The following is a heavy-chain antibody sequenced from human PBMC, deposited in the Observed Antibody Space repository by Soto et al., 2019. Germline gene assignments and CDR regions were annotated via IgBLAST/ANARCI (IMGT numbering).Heavy chain of an antibody. CDR1: RITFSSYA. CDR2: ISGSGGST. D-gene: IGHD3-10*01. CDR3: AKEGSYYYASGSSDPFDY. J-gene: IGHJ4*02. V-gene: IGHV3-23*01. Sequence: GGSLRLSCAASRITFSSYAMSWVRQAPGKGLEWVSGISGSGGSTYFADSVKGRFTISRDNSKNTLYLQMNGLRAEDTAVYHCAKEGSYYYASGSSDPFDYWGQGTLVTVSS.